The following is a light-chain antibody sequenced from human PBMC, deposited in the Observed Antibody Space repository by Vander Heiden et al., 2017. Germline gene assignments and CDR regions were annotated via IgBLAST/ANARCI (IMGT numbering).Light chain of an antibody. V-gene: IGKV1-39*01. CDR3: QQSDSTPLT. Sequence: DILMTQSPSSLSSSVPSSVTIPSRAGQSISSYLNWYQQKPGKAPKLLIYGASSMQSGVPSRFSGSGSGTDFTLTISRLQPEDFATYYCQQSDSTPLTFGGGTKVEIK. J-gene: IGKJ4*01. CDR2: GAS. CDR1: QSISSY.